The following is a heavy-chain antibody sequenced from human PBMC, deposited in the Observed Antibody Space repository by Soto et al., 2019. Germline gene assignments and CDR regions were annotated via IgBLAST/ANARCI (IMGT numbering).Heavy chain of an antibody. D-gene: IGHD6-13*01. J-gene: IGHJ5*02. CDR1: GYTFSGYY. CDR2: INPKSGGT. Sequence: QAQLVQSGAEVKKPGASVKVSCMASGYTFSGYYLHWVRQAPGQGLAWMGWINPKSGGTGYAQKFQGSVTMSTYTSTSTVYMELSSQRSAATAVYYCARGIAALRLSWFGPWGQGTLVTVSS. V-gene: IGHV1-2*02. CDR3: ARGIAALRLSWFGP.